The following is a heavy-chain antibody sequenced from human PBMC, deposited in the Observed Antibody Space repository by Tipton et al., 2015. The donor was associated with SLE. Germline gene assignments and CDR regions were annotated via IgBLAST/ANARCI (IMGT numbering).Heavy chain of an antibody. D-gene: IGHD1-26*01. CDR3: AREGGGADY. CDR2: INHSGST. J-gene: IGHJ4*02. CDR1: DGSFSGYY. V-gene: IGHV4-34*01. Sequence: TLSLTCSVYDGSFSGYYWTWIRQPPGKGLEWIGEINHSGSTNYNPSLKSRVTISIDTSKNQFSLKLRSVTAADTAIYYCAREGGGADYRHQRALVPVSS.